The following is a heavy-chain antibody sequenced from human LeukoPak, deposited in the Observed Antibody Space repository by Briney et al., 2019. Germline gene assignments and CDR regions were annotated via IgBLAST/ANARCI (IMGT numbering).Heavy chain of an antibody. Sequence: SETLSLTCAVYGGSFSGYYWSWIRQPPGKGLEWIGEINHSGSTNYNPSLKSRVTISVDTSKNQFSLKLSSVTAADTAVYYCARDWSYGGFRYFDLWGRGTLVTVSS. CDR2: INHSGST. V-gene: IGHV4-34*01. D-gene: IGHD5-18*01. CDR1: GGSFSGYY. CDR3: ARDWSYGGFRYFDL. J-gene: IGHJ2*01.